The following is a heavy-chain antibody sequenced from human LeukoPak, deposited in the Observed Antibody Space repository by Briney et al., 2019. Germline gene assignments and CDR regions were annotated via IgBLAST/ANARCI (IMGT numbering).Heavy chain of an antibody. CDR2: ISAYNDNT. J-gene: IGHJ3*02. V-gene: IGHV1-18*01. Sequence: ASVKVSCKASGYTFTSYGISWVRQAPGQGLEWMGWISAYNDNTNYAQKLQGRVTLTTDTSTSTAYMELRSLRSDDTAVYYCARVSSPYYYDSSGYKGDDAFDIWGQGTMVTVSS. D-gene: IGHD3-22*01. CDR1: GYTFTSYG. CDR3: ARVSSPYYYDSSGYKGDDAFDI.